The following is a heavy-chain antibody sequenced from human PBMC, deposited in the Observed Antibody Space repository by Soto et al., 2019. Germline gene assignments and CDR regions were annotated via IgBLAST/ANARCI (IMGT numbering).Heavy chain of an antibody. CDR2: TYYRSKWYY. J-gene: IGHJ5*02. V-gene: IGHV6-1*01. CDR1: GDSVSSNSAA. Sequence: SETLSLTCVISGDSVSSNSAAWNWIRQSPSRGLEWLGRTYYRSKWYYDYAVSMRSRITINSDTSKNQFSLQLTSVTPEDTAVYFCARDPDNWFDPWGQGSLVTVS. CDR3: ARDPDNWFDP.